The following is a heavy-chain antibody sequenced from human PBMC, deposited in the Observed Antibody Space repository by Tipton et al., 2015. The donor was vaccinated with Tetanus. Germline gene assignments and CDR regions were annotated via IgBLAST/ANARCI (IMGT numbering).Heavy chain of an antibody. V-gene: IGHV4-31*03. CDR1: GGSISSGGYF. D-gene: IGHD6-6*01. CDR2: IYYSGST. Sequence: RSLRLSCTVSGGSISSGGYFWNWIRQHPGKGLEWIGYIYYSGSTYYNPSLKSRVSMSVDTSKNQFFLNLTSVTAADTAVYYCARDQGGGRVVRLNWFDPWGPGALVTVSS. CDR3: ARDQGGGRVVRLNWFDP. J-gene: IGHJ5*02.